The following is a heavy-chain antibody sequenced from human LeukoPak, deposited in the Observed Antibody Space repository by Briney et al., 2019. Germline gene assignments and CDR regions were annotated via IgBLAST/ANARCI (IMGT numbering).Heavy chain of an antibody. V-gene: IGHV3-30*02. J-gene: IGHJ4*02. D-gene: IGHD2-2*01. CDR3: ARHQQRKAYYCSSTSCPHYFDY. CDR1: GFTFSSYG. CDR2: IRYDGSNK. Sequence: GGSLRLSCAASGFTFSSYGMHWVRQAPGKGLEWVAFIRYDGSNKYYADSVKGRFTISRDNSKNTLYLQMNSLRAEDTAVYYCARHQQRKAYYCSSTSCPHYFDYWGQGTLVTVSS.